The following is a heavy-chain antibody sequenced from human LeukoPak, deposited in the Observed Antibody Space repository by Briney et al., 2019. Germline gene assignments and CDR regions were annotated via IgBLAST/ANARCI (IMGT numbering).Heavy chain of an antibody. CDR1: GFTFSSYA. CDR3: AKGIRSSVTKLNYFDY. CDR2: FSGSGGST. D-gene: IGHD4-17*01. Sequence: GGSLRLSCVASGFTFSSYAMSWVRQAPGKGREWVSAFSGSGGSTYSADSVKGRFTISRDNSKNTLYLQMNRLRAEDTAVYYCAKGIRSSVTKLNYFDYWGQGTLVTVSS. V-gene: IGHV3-23*01. J-gene: IGHJ4*02.